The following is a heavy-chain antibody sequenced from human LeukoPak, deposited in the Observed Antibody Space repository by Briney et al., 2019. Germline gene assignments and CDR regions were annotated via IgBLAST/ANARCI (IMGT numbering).Heavy chain of an antibody. CDR1: GYTFTDFY. D-gene: IGHD1-1*01. V-gene: IGHV1-2*02. J-gene: IGHJ4*02. CDR2: INPNSGGA. CDR3: ARLREDINWYFDY. Sequence: ASVKVSFKASGYTFTDFYIHWVRQAPGQGLEWMGWINPNSGGADYVQKFQGRVTMTRDTSISTVYMEMSRLTSDDTAVYYCARLREDINWYFDYWGQGTLVAVSS.